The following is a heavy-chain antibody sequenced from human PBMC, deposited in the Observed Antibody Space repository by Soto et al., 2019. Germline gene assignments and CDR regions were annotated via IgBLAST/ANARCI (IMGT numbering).Heavy chain of an antibody. V-gene: IGHV1-18*01. CDR3: ARDRKAMIVVAPDAFDI. J-gene: IGHJ3*02. D-gene: IGHD3-22*01. CDR2: ISAYNGNT. CDR1: GYTFTSYG. Sequence: ASVKVSCKASGYTFTSYGISWVRQAPGQGLEWMGWISAYNGNTNYAQKLQGRVTMTTDTSTSTAYMELRSLRSDDTAVYYCARDRKAMIVVAPDAFDIWGQGTMGTVSS.